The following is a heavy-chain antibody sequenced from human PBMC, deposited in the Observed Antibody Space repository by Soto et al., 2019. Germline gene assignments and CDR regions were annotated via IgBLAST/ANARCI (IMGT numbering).Heavy chain of an antibody. D-gene: IGHD1-26*01. CDR3: ARDGPSSLQWELLEAFDI. CDR2: ISAYNGNT. J-gene: IGHJ3*02. CDR1: GYTFTSYC. V-gene: IGHV1-18*04. Sequence: ASVHVSFKASGYTFTSYCISWVRQAPGQGLEWMGWISAYNGNTNYAQKLQGRVTMTTDTSTSTAYMELRSLRSDDTAVYYCARDGPSSLQWELLEAFDIWGQGTMVTVSS.